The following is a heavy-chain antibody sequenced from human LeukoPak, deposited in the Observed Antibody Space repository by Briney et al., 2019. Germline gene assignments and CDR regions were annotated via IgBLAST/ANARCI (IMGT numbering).Heavy chain of an antibody. V-gene: IGHV4-59*01. CDR3: ARGLRWTDY. Sequence: SETLSLTCTVSGGSISTYYWTWIRQPPEKGLEWIGCVSHIGGSETTNYNSSLKSRVTISTDTSKNQFSLNLSSVTAADTAVYYCARGLRWTDYWGQGTLVTVSS. CDR2: VSHIGGSETT. J-gene: IGHJ4*02. CDR1: GGSISTYY. D-gene: IGHD4-23*01.